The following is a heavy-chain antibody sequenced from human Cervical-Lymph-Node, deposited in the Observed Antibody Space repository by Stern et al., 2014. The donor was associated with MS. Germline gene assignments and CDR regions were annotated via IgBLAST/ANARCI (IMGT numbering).Heavy chain of an antibody. CDR3: AREVVAADNNWFDP. CDR1: GGSISSGTYY. Sequence: VQLVESGPGLVKPSQTLSLTCTVSGGSISSGTYYWSWIRQPAGKGLEWIGRFYSRGSTKYDPSLKSRVTISLDMPKNQFPLKLSSVTAADTAVYYCAREVVAADNNWFDPWGQGTLVIVSS. V-gene: IGHV4-61*02. CDR2: FYSRGST. D-gene: IGHD2-15*01. J-gene: IGHJ5*02.